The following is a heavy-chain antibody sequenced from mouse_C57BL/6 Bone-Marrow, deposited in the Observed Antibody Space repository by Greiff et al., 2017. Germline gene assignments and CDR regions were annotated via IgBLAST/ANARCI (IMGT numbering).Heavy chain of an antibody. V-gene: IGHV1-81*01. J-gene: IGHJ3*01. Sequence: VQLQQSGAELARPGASVKLSCKASGYTFTSYGISWVKQRPGQGLEWIGEIYPRSGNTYYNEKFKGKATLTADKSSSTAYMELRSLTSEDSAVYFCARWGLGFAYWGQGTLVTVSA. D-gene: IGHD3-1*01. CDR1: GYTFTSYG. CDR2: IYPRSGNT. CDR3: ARWGLGFAY.